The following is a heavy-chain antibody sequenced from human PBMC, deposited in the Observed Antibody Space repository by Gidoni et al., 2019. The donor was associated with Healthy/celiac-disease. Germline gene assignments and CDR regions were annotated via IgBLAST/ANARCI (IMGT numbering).Heavy chain of an antibody. J-gene: IGHJ5*02. CDR3: ARDVDCSSTSCPGWFDP. D-gene: IGHD2-2*01. V-gene: IGHV1-2*02. Sequence: QVQLVQSGAEVKKPGASVKVSCKASGYTFTGYYMHWMRQAPGQGLEWMGWINPNSGGTNYAQKFQGRVTMTRDTSISTAYMELSRLRSDDTAVYYCARDVDCSSTSCPGWFDPWGQGTLVTVSS. CDR2: INPNSGGT. CDR1: GYTFTGYY.